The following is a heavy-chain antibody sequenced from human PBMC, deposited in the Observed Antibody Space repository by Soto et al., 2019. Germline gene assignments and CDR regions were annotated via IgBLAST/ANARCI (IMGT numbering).Heavy chain of an antibody. CDR3: ARDFYESSGYCDY. CDR1: GYTFRTYG. Sequence: ASVKVSCKAYGYTFRTYGLSWVRQAPGQGLEWMGWISAYTGNTVYTQRFKGRLTLATDTSTGTAYVELRSLRLDDTAVYYCARDFYESSGYCDYWGQGTLVTVSS. J-gene: IGHJ4*02. V-gene: IGHV1-18*01. CDR2: ISAYTGNT. D-gene: IGHD3-22*01.